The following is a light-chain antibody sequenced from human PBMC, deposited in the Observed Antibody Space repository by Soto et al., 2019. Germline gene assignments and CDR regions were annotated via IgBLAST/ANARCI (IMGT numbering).Light chain of an antibody. CDR3: CSYAGSSKG. V-gene: IGLV2-23*01. CDR1: SSDVGSYNL. CDR2: EGS. J-gene: IGLJ1*01. Sequence: SVLTQPASVSGSPGQSITISCTGTSSDVGSYNLVSWYQQHPGKAPKLMIYEGSKRPSGVSNRFSGSKSGNTASLTISGLQAEDEADYYCCSYAGSSKGFGTGTKVTVL.